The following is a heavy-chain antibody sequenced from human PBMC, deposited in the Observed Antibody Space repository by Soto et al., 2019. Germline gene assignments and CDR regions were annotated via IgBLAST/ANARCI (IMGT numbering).Heavy chain of an antibody. D-gene: IGHD2-2*02. CDR3: ARGGGPDAIRIRKWFDS. CDR1: GYSFTSYL. V-gene: IGHV5-51*01. CDR2: IYPGDSDT. J-gene: IGHJ5*01. Sequence: PXESLKISPEGSGYSFTSYLLGWVRQMPGKGLEWMGIIYPGDSDTRDSPSSQGQVTISADKSISTAYLQWSSLKASDTAMYYCARGGGPDAIRIRKWFDSWGQGALVTVSS.